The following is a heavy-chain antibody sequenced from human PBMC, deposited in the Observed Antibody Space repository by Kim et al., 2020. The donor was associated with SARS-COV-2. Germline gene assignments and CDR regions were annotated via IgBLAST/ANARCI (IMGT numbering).Heavy chain of an antibody. D-gene: IGHD3-16*01. V-gene: IGHV4-39*01. J-gene: IGHJ5*02. CDR3: ATSATLMIRGGA. Sequence: SETLSLTCTVSGGSISRTENYWGWIRQPPGEGLEWIGSIYYSGTTYYNPSLKSRVTISVDTSKNQFSLMLSSVTAADTAFYFCATSATLMIRGGAWGQGT. CDR1: GGSISRTENY. CDR2: IYYSGTT.